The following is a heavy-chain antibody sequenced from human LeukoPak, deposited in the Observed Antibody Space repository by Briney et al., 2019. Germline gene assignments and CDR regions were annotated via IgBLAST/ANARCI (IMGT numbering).Heavy chain of an antibody. D-gene: IGHD4-23*01. Sequence: PSETLSLTCTVSGGSISTYYWSWTRQPPGKGLEWIGYIYYSGSTNYNPCVKSRVTMSVDTSKKQFSLNLSSLTAADTAVYYCARGGTAVVTPYAFEIWGQGTMVTVSS. CDR3: ARGGTAVVTPYAFEI. CDR1: GGSISTYY. CDR2: IYYSGST. V-gene: IGHV4-59*01. J-gene: IGHJ3*02.